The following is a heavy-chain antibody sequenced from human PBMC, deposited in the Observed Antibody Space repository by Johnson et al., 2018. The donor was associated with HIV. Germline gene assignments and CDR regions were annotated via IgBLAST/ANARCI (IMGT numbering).Heavy chain of an antibody. V-gene: IGHV3-7*01. CDR2: IKQDGSEK. J-gene: IGHJ3*02. Sequence: VQLVESGGGLVQPGGSLRLSCAASGFTVSSNYMSWVRQAPGKGLEWVANIKQDGSEKYYVDSVKGRFTISRENAKSSLYLQMNSLRAEDTAVYYCARVVSSLTSPPDIWGQGTMVTVSS. CDR3: ARVVSSLTSPPDI. D-gene: IGHD6-6*01. CDR1: GFTVSSNY.